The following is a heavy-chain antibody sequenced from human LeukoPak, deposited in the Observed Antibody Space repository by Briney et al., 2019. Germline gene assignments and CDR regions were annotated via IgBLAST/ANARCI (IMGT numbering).Heavy chain of an antibody. J-gene: IGHJ6*03. Sequence: PSETLSLTCAVYGGSFSGYYWSWIRQPPGKGLEWIGEINHSGSTNYNPSLKSRVTISVDTSKNQFSLKLSSVTAADTAVYYCARVHITIFGVVIRGHYYYYMDVWGKGTTVTVSS. CDR1: GGSFSGYY. D-gene: IGHD3-3*01. CDR3: ARVHITIFGVVIRGHYYYYMDV. CDR2: INHSGST. V-gene: IGHV4-34*01.